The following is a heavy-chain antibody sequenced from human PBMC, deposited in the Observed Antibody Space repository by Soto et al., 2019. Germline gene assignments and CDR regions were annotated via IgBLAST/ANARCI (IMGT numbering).Heavy chain of an antibody. V-gene: IGHV1-69*01. CDR3: ARGGTAYYYGMDL. J-gene: IGHJ6*02. CDR1: GGTFSNYA. D-gene: IGHD1-1*01. CDR2: IIPVFGS. Sequence: QVQPVQSGAEVKKSGSSVKVSCKASGGTFSNYAINWVRQAPGQGLQWLGGIIPVFGSRYAQKFQGRVTITADETMTTVYRELRSLISEDTVVYYCARGGTAYYYGMDLWGQGTTVTVSS.